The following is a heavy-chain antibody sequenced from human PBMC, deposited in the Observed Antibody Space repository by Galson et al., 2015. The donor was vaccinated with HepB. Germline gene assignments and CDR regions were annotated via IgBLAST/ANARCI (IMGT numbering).Heavy chain of an antibody. CDR1: GFTFSSYW. J-gene: IGHJ4*02. D-gene: IGHD4-17*01. CDR2: IKQDGSEK. CDR3: ARDRRATVTTWGVY. Sequence: SLRLSCAASGFTFSSYWMSWVRQAPGKGLEWVANIKQDGSEKYYVDSVKGRFTISRDNAKNSLYLQMNSLRAEDTAVYYCARDRRATVTTWGVYWGQGTLVTVSS. V-gene: IGHV3-7*01.